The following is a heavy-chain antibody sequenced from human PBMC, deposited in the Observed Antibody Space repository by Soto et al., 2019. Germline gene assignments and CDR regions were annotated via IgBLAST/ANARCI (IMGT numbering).Heavy chain of an antibody. J-gene: IGHJ4*02. CDR3: ARGRYGDY. CDR2: ISAHNGKT. V-gene: IGHV1-18*01. CDR1: GYIFTSYG. Sequence: QAHLVQSGPEVKKPGASVKVSCKGSGYIFTSYGIAWVRQAPGQGLEWMGWISAHNGKTEYAQKSQXRVPVTRDTSTSTAYLELRSLRSDDTALYYCARGRYGDYWGQGALVTVSS. D-gene: IGHD4-17*01.